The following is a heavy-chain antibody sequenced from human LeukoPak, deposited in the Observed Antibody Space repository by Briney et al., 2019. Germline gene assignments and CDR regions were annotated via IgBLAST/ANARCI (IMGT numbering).Heavy chain of an antibody. D-gene: IGHD3-3*01. V-gene: IGHV4-4*07. J-gene: IGHJ3*02. Sequence: SETLSLTCTVSGGSISSYYWSWIRQPAGKGLEWIGRIYTSGSTNYNPSLKSRVTISIDTSKNQFSLKLSSVTAADTAVYYCARYDFLPTRDAFDIWGQGTMATVSS. CDR1: GGSISSYY. CDR3: ARYDFLPTRDAFDI. CDR2: IYTSGST.